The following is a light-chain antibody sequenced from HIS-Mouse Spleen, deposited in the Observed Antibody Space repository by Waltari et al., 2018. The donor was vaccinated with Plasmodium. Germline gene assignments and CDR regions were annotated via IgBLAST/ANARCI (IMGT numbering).Light chain of an antibody. CDR1: QCVSSN. V-gene: IGKV3-15*01. J-gene: IGKJ3*01. Sequence: ELVITQSPATLSLSPRARATRSCRTSQCVSSNLAWYQQKPGQAPRLLIYGASTRATGIPARFSGSGSGTEFTLTISSLQSEDFAVYYCQQYNNWSFTFGPGTKVDIK. CDR3: QQYNNWSFT. CDR2: GAS.